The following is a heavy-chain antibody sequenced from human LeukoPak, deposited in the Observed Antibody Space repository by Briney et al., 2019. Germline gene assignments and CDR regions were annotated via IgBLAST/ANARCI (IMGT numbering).Heavy chain of an antibody. D-gene: IGHD3-22*01. CDR3: ARDLIRPLYYYDSSGYGY. CDR2: IIPIFGTA. Sequence: SVKVSCKASGGTFISYAISWVRQAPGQGLEWMGRIIPIFGTANYAQKFQDRVTITTDESTSTAYMELSSLRSEDTAVYYCARDLIRPLYYYDSSGYGYWGQGTLVTVSS. J-gene: IGHJ4*02. V-gene: IGHV1-69*05. CDR1: GGTFISYA.